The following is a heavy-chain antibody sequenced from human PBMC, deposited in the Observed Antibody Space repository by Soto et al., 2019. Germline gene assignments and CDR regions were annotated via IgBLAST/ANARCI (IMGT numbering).Heavy chain of an antibody. CDR3: ARAQYSSSWYSFDI. D-gene: IGHD6-13*01. CDR1: GGSFSGYY. Sequence: QVQLQQWGAGLLKPSETLSLTCAVYGGSFSGYYWSWIRQPPGKGLEWIGEINHSGSTNYNPSLTSRVTISVDTSKNQFSLKLSSVTAADTAVYYCARAQYSSSWYSFDIWGQGTMVTVSS. V-gene: IGHV4-34*01. CDR2: INHSGST. J-gene: IGHJ3*02.